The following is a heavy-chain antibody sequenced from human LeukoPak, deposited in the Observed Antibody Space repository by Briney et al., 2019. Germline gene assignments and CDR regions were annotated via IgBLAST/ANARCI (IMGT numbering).Heavy chain of an antibody. CDR2: ITWNSDDM. J-gene: IGHJ4*02. V-gene: IGHV3-9*01. D-gene: IGHD3-9*01. CDR1: GFTFDGYG. CDR3: TKVTDWRTGFDY. Sequence: GRCLRLSCAASGFTFDGYGMYWVRQAPGKGLEWVSGITWNSDDMAYADSVKGRFTISRDNAKNCLYLQMNSLRVEDTALYYCTKVTDWRTGFDYWGQGTPVTVSS.